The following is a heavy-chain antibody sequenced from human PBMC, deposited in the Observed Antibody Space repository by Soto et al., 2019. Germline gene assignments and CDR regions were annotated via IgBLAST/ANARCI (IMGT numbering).Heavy chain of an antibody. CDR3: AREAYVVVTATDPFDY. CDR2: IIPILGIA. D-gene: IGHD2-21*02. V-gene: IGHV1-69*08. CDR1: GGTFSSYT. J-gene: IGHJ4*02. Sequence: QVQLVQSGAEVKKPGSSVKVSCKASGGTFSSYTISWVRQAPGQGLEWMGRIIPILGIANYAQKFQGRVTITADKATSTAYMELRSLRSEDTAVYYCAREAYVVVTATDPFDYCGQGTLVTVSS.